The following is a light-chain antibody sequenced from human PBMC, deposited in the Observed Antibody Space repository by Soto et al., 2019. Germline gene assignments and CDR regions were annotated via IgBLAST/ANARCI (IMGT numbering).Light chain of an antibody. CDR2: DVA. CDR1: SSDVGGSNF. J-gene: IGLJ1*01. Sequence: QSALTQPASVSASPGQSITISCTGTSSDVGGSNFVSWYQQHPGKPPKLIIYDVATRPSGVSNRFSGSKSGSTASLTISGLQAEDEADYYCSAYTTSIALYVFGAGTKVTVL. CDR3: SAYTTSIALYV. V-gene: IGLV2-14*03.